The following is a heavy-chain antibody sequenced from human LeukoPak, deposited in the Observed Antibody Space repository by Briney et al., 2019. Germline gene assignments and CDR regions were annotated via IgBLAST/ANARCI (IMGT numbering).Heavy chain of an antibody. CDR2: INPNSGGT. J-gene: IGHJ4*02. V-gene: IGHV1-2*02. D-gene: IGHD2-15*01. CDR3: ATGRYCSGDSCYSRTDY. CDR1: GYTFTGYY. Sequence: ASVKVSCKASGYTFTGYYMHWVRQAPGQGLEWMGWINPNSGGTNYAQKFQGSVTMTRDTSISTAYMELSRLKSDDTAVYYCATGRYCSGDSCYSRTDYWGQGTLVTVSS.